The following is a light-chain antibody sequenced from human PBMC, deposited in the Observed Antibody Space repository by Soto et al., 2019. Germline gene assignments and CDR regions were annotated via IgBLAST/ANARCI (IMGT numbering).Light chain of an antibody. J-gene: IGLJ3*02. CDR2: EDN. CDR3: RSYDSDNQV. CDR1: SGSIASNY. V-gene: IGLV6-57*01. Sequence: NFMLTQPHSVSESPGKTVTISCTRSSGSIASNYVQWYQQRPGSSPTTVIYEDNQRPSGVPDRFSGSIDSSSNSASLTISGLKTEDEADYYCRSYDSDNQVFGGGTKVTVL.